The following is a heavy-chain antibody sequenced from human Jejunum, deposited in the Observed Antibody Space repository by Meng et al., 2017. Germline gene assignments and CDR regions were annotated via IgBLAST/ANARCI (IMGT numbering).Heavy chain of an antibody. CDR2: ISPYNGDT. CDR3: AREPGGQGAADY. V-gene: IGHV1-18*01. Sequence: QGQLGQAGSEVKKPGAAVKLSCKASGYIFTSYGISWMRQAPGQRLEWLGWISPYNGDTDYAQRLQGRVTLTTDTSTTTAYMELRSLRSDDTAVYFCAREPGGQGAADYWGQGTLVTVSS. CDR1: GYIFTSYG. D-gene: IGHD1-26*01. J-gene: IGHJ4*02.